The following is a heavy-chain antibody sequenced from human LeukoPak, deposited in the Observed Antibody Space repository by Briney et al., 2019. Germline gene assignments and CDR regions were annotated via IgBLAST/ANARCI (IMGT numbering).Heavy chain of an antibody. CDR1: GFSFSIYS. Sequence: PGGSLRLSCAASGFSFSIYSMNWVRQAPGKGLEWVSSVSSSSTSIYYADSLKGRFTISGDNAKNSLFLQVNSLRDEDTAVYYCARGPPCSSTSCYVTGAFDFWGQGTMVTVSS. D-gene: IGHD2-2*01. CDR2: VSSSSTSI. V-gene: IGHV3-21*01. J-gene: IGHJ3*01. CDR3: ARGPPCSSTSCYVTGAFDF.